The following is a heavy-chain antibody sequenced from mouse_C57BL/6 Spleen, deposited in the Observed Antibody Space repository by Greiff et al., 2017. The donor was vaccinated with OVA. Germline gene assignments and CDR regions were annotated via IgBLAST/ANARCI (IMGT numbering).Heavy chain of an antibody. Sequence: EVQLQESGPGLVKPSQSLSLTCSVTGYSITSGYYWNWIRQFPGNKLEWMGYISYDGNNNYNPSLKNRISITRDTSKNQFFLKLNSVTTEDTATYYCARASSGSFAYWGQGTLVTVSA. CDR1: GYSITSGYY. CDR3: ARASSGSFAY. V-gene: IGHV3-6*01. D-gene: IGHD3-2*02. CDR2: ISYDGNN. J-gene: IGHJ3*01.